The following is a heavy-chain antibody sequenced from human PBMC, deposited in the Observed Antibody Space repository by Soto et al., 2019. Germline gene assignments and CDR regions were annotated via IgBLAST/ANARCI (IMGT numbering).Heavy chain of an antibody. D-gene: IGHD3-22*01. CDR1: GFTFSSYV. J-gene: IGHJ5*02. Sequence: GGSLRLSCAASGFTFSSYVMSWVRQAPGKGLEWVSAISGSGGNTYYADSVKGRFTISRDNSKNTLFLQMNSLRAEDTALYFCAKEMGDYHDRSGSWFDPWGQGTLVTAPQ. CDR2: ISGSGGNT. V-gene: IGHV3-23*01. CDR3: AKEMGDYHDRSGSWFDP.